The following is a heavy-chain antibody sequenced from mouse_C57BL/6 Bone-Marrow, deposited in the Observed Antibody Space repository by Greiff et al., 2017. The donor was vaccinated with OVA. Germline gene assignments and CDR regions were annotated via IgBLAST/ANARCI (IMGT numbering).Heavy chain of an antibody. CDR2: INPNNGGT. D-gene: IGHD1-1*01. CDR1: GYTFTDYN. CDR3: ARSRFGTVAPFAY. V-gene: IGHV1-22*01. J-gene: IGHJ3*01. Sequence: LVESGPELVKPGASVKMSCKASGYTFTDYNMHWVKQSHGKSLEWIGYINPNNGGTSYNQKFKGKATLTVNKSSSTAYMELRSLTSEDSAVYYCARSRFGTVAPFAYWGQGTLVTVSA.